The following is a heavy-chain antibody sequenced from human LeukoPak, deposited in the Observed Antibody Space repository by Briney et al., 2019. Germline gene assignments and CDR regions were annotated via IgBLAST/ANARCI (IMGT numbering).Heavy chain of an antibody. CDR1: GVTFSTYT. D-gene: IGHD6-13*01. CDR3: ARAYSSSWHYFAY. Sequence: PGGSLRLSCAASGVTFSTYTMHWVRQAPDKGLEWVAFISYDGINKYYADSVKGRFTISRDNSKNTLFLQMNSLRPEDTAVYYCARAYSSSWHYFAYWGQGTLVTVSS. J-gene: IGHJ4*02. CDR2: ISYDGINK. V-gene: IGHV3-30-3*01.